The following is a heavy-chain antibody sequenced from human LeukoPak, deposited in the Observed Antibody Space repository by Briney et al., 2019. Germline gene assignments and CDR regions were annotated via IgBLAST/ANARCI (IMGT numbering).Heavy chain of an antibody. CDR3: ARGGVVVIGDFDY. Sequence: ASVKVSCKASGYTFTGYYMHCVRQAPGQGLEWMGRINPNSGGTNYAQKFQGRVTMTRDTSISTAYMELSRLRSDDTAVYYCARGGVVVIGDFDYWGQGTLVTVS. D-gene: IGHD3-22*01. V-gene: IGHV1-2*06. J-gene: IGHJ4*02. CDR2: INPNSGGT. CDR1: GYTFTGYY.